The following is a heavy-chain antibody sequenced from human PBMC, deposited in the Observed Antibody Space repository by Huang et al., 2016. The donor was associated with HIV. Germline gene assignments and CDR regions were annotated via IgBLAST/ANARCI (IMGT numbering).Heavy chain of an antibody. CDR3: ARDHPLGGFDY. Sequence: EVQMVESGGGLVKPGRSLRLSCAASGFTFSNFGMSWGRQAPGKGLEWVSSISSIGTYIYYADSVKGRFTISRDDAKTSLFLQMNSLRVEDTAIYYCARDHPLGGFDYWGQGALVTVSS. V-gene: IGHV3-21*02. CDR1: GFTFSNFG. J-gene: IGHJ4*02. D-gene: IGHD3-16*01. CDR2: ISSIGTYI.